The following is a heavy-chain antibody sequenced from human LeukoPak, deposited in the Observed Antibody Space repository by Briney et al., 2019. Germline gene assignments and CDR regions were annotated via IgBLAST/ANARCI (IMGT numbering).Heavy chain of an antibody. CDR2: INPNSGGT. D-gene: IGHD5-18*01. J-gene: IGHJ3*02. V-gene: IGHV1-2*02. Sequence: ASVKVSCKASGYTFIGYYMHWVRQAPGQGLEWMGWINPNSGGTNYAQKFQGRVTMTTDTSISTAYMELSRLRAEDTALYYCARDIESGYPGAFDIWGQGTMVTVSS. CDR3: ARDIESGYPGAFDI. CDR1: GYTFIGYY.